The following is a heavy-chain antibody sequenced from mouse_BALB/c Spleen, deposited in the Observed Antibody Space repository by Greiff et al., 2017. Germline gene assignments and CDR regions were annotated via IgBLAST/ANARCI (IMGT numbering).Heavy chain of an antibody. J-gene: IGHJ4*01. CDR2: INPSTGYT. Sequence: VQLQQSGAELAKPGASVKMSCKASGYTFTSYWMHWVKQRPGQGLEWIGYINPSTGYTEYNQKFKDKATLTADKSSSTAYMQLSSLTSEDSAVYYCARYLGSSYAMDYWGQGTSVTVSS. CDR3: ARYLGSSYAMDY. CDR1: GYTFTSYW. V-gene: IGHV1-7*01. D-gene: IGHD1-1*01.